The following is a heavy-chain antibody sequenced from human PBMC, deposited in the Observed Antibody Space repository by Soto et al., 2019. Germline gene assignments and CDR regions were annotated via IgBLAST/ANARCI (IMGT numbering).Heavy chain of an antibody. D-gene: IGHD2-15*01. J-gene: IGHJ6*02. CDR2: IIPIFGTA. CDR3: ARDSGCSGGSGSIYYYYYGMDV. CDR1: GGTFSSYA. Sequence: QVQLVQSGAEVKKPGSSVKVSCKASGGTFSSYAISWVRQAPGQGLEWMGGIIPIFGTANYAQKFQGRVTITADKSTSTAYMELSSLRSEDTAVYYCARDSGCSGGSGSIYYYYYGMDVWGQGTTVTVSS. V-gene: IGHV1-69*06.